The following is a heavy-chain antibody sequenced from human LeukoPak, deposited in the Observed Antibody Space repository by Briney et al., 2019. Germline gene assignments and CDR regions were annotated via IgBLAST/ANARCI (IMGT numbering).Heavy chain of an antibody. CDR2: IKQDGSEK. CDR1: GFTFSSYW. V-gene: IGHV3-7*01. Sequence: PGGSLRLSCAASGFTFSSYWMSWVRQAPGKGLEWVANIKQDGSEKYYVDSVKGRFTISRDNAKNSLYLQMNSLRAEDTAVYYCARDRWGEQWLEPYDAFDIWGQGTMVTVSS. CDR3: ARDRWGEQWLEPYDAFDI. D-gene: IGHD6-19*01. J-gene: IGHJ3*02.